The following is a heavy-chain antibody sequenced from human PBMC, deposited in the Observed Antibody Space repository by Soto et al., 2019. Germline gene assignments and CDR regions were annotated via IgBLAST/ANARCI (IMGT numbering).Heavy chain of an antibody. CDR1: GDSISSSTYY. CDR3: VSPEGYYDSSGYTLDY. J-gene: IGHJ4*02. D-gene: IGHD3-22*01. V-gene: IGHV4-39*01. CDR2: MFYSGNT. Sequence: SETLSLTCTVSGDSISSSTYYWGWIRQPPGKGLEWIGSMFYSGNTYYNPSLKSRVTLSIDTSKNQFSLKLNSVTAADSAVYYCVSPEGYYDSSGYTLDYWGQGTLVTVS.